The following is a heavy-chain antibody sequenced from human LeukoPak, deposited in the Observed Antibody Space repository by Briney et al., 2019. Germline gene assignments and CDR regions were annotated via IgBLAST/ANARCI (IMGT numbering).Heavy chain of an antibody. Sequence: GESLKISCKGSGYTFTSHRIVWVRQMPGKGLEWMGIIYPGDSGTTYSPSFQGQLTISVDKSISTAYLQWSSLRASDTAMYYCARRECSNGVCYYFDYWGQGTLVTVS. V-gene: IGHV5-51*01. J-gene: IGHJ4*02. CDR1: GYTFTSHR. CDR3: ARRECSNGVCYYFDY. CDR2: IYPGDSGT. D-gene: IGHD2-8*01.